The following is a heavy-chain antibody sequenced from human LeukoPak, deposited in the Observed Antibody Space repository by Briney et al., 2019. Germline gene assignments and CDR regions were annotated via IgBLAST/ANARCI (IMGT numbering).Heavy chain of an antibody. CDR3: ARKVVAATRAFYYYYYMDV. CDR2: INHSGST. J-gene: IGHJ6*03. CDR1: GGSFSGYY. Sequence: SETLSLTCAVYGGSFSGYYWSWIRQPPGKGLEWIGEINHSGSTNYNPSLKSRVTISVDTSKNQFSLKLSSVTAADTAVYYCARKVVAATRAFYYYYYMDVWGKGTTVTVSS. V-gene: IGHV4-34*01. D-gene: IGHD2-15*01.